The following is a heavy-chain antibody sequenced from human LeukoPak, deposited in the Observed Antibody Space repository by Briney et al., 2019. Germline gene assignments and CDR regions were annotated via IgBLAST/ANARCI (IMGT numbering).Heavy chain of an antibody. J-gene: IGHJ4*02. V-gene: IGHV3-23*01. CDR3: AKLCSGGSCYWNY. CDR2: ISASGRTT. Sequence: GGSLRLSCAAAGFTFSSYAMSWVRQAPGKGLEWVSHISASGRTTDYADSVKGRFTISRDNSKSTVYLQMNSLRAEDTAVYYCAKLCSGGSCYWNYWGQGTLVTVSS. CDR1: GFTFSSYA. D-gene: IGHD2-15*01.